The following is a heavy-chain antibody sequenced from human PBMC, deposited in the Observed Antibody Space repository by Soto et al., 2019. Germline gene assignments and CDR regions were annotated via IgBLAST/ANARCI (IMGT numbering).Heavy chain of an antibody. CDR1: GGSISSYY. CDR2: IYYSGST. V-gene: IGHV4-59*01. J-gene: IGHJ4*02. CDR3: VRAPRGNYGYPSYFDY. Sequence: QVQLQESGPGLVKPSETLSLTCTVSGGSISSYYWSWIRQPPGKGLEWIGYIYYSGSTNYNPSLKSRVTISVDTSKNQFSLKLSSVTAADTAVYYCVRAPRGNYGYPSYFDYWGQGTLVTVSS. D-gene: IGHD3-10*01.